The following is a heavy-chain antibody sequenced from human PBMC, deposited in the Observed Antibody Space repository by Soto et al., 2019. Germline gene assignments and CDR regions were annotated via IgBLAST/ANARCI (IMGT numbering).Heavy chain of an antibody. J-gene: IGHJ4*02. Sequence: EVQLVESGGGFVESGGSLRLSCAASGFSFKDAWMTWVRQAPGKGLEWVGRIKSSTDGGTADYGAAVKGRFTMSRDDSIDALYQDIDRMNREDTQVDYWTYFFKIRGRLFEYRRPGAQVKVSS. V-gene: IGHV3-15*07. CDR3: TYFFKIRGRLFEY. CDR1: GFSFKDAW. D-gene: IGHD3-16*01. CDR2: IKSSTDGGTA.